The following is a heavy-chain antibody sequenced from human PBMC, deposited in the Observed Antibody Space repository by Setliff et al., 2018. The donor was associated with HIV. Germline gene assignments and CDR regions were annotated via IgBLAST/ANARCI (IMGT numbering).Heavy chain of an antibody. CDR1: GYRFTDYY. CDR3: ARGSILTGYAYDY. D-gene: IGHD3-9*01. Sequence: ASVKVSCKASGYRFTDYYIHWVRQAPGQGLEWMGWINPNSGGANYAQKFQGWVTMTRDTSISTAYMELSRLRSDDTAVYYCARGSILTGYAYDYWGQGTLVTVSS. J-gene: IGHJ4*02. CDR2: INPNSGGA. V-gene: IGHV1-2*04.